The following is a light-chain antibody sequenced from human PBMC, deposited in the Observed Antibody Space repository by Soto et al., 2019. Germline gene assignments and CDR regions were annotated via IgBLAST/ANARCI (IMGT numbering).Light chain of an antibody. CDR3: QQYNNWPRS. CDR1: QSVSSN. CDR2: GAS. V-gene: IGKV3-15*01. Sequence: EIVMTQSPATLSVSPGERATLSCRASQSVSSNLAWYQQKPGQAPRLLIYGASTRATGIPARFSGSGSSTEFTLTISSLQSKDFAVYYCQQYNNWPRSFGQGTKVKIK. J-gene: IGKJ1*01.